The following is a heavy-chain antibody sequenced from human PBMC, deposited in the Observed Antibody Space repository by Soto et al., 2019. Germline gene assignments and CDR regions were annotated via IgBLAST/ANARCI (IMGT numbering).Heavy chain of an antibody. CDR2: SYHSGST. V-gene: IGHV4-4*02. CDR3: ARVSGSYGYGMDV. CDR1: GGSISSSYW. D-gene: IGHD4-17*01. J-gene: IGHJ6*02. Sequence: QVQLQESGPGLVKPSGTLSLTCAVSGGSISSSYWWSCFRQPPGKGLEGIGASYHSGSTNYNPSLMRRGTISVDKSKNQFSLKLSSVTAADTAVYSCARVSGSYGYGMDVWGQGTTVTVSS.